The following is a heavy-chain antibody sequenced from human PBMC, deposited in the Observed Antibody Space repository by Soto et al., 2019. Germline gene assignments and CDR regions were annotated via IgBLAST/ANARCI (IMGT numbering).Heavy chain of an antibody. CDR1: GFPFSRSA. J-gene: IGHJ4*02. V-gene: IGHV3-23*01. Sequence: EVQMLESWGGLVQPGGSLRLSCAASGFPFSRSAMNLCRQAPGQGLEWFSVSSGSGSRTYYADSVKGRFTIARDNYKKTLYVKINSLRADDTGVYYGAKAISGYIAPLDHWGQGTRVTVSS. D-gene: IGHD3-22*01. CDR3: AKAISGYIAPLDH. CDR2: SSGSGSRT.